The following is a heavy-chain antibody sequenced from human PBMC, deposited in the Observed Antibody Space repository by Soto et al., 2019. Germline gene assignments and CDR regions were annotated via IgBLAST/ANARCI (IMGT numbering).Heavy chain of an antibody. J-gene: IGHJ5*01. CDR1: GFTFRSYG. CDR2: MKSDGSR. Sequence: GGSLRLSCEASGFTFRSYGMHWVRQAPGKGLEWVAVMKSDGSRDHIDSVKGGFTIFRDNCKKALYLQRNHLRPEDSAVYYCAKSRSSLEWPPFDSWGHGTLVTVSS. V-gene: IGHV3-30*18. CDR3: AKSRSSLEWPPFDS. D-gene: IGHD3-3*01.